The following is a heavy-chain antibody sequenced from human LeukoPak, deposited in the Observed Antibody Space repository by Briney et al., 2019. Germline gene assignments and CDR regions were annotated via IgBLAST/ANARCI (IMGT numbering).Heavy chain of an antibody. D-gene: IGHD2-2*02. J-gene: IGHJ3*02. CDR1: GGSISTYY. Sequence: SETLSLTCTVSGGSISTYYWSWIRQPAGKGLEWIGRIYSNGNTNYNPSLKSRVTMSVDTSKNQFSLKLSSVTAADTAVYYCARGSPSPAAIPFDIWGQGTMVTVSS. CDR3: ARGSPSPAAIPFDI. CDR2: IYSNGNT. V-gene: IGHV4-4*07.